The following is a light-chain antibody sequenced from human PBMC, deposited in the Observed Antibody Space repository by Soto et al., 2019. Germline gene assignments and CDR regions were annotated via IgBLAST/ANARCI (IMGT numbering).Light chain of an antibody. Sequence: EIVLTQSPGTLSLSPGERATLSCRASPSVSSSYLAWYQQKPGQAPRLLIYGASSRATGIPDRFSGSGSGTDFTLTISRLEPEDFAVYYCQQYGSSRTFGQGTKVDTK. CDR2: GAS. V-gene: IGKV3-20*01. J-gene: IGKJ1*01. CDR3: QQYGSSRT. CDR1: PSVSSSY.